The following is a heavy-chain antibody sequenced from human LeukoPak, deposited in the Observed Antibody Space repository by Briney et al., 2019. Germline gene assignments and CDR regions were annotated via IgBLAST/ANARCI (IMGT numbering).Heavy chain of an antibody. CDR3: AKADAGSGWYDGFDFDY. D-gene: IGHD6-19*01. CDR1: GFTFSSYW. V-gene: IGHV3-7*03. CDR2: IKQDGSEK. J-gene: IGHJ4*02. Sequence: GGSLRLSCAASGFTFSSYWMSWVRQAPGKGLEWVANIKQDGSEKYYVDSVKGRFTISRDNAKNSLYLQMNSLRAEDTALYYCAKADAGSGWYDGFDFDYWGQGTLVTVSS.